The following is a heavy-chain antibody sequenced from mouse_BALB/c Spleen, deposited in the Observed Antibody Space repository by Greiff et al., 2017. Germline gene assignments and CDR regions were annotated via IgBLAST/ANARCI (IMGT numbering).Heavy chain of an antibody. CDR2: IYPSDSYT. Sequence: QVQLQQPGAELVGPGASVKLSCKASGYTFTSYWINWVKQRPGQGLEWIGNIYPSDSYTNYNQKFKDKATLTVDKSSSTAYMQLSSPTSEDSAVYYCTRERGYGGAMDYWGQGTSVTVSS. CDR3: TRERGYGGAMDY. J-gene: IGHJ4*01. V-gene: IGHV1-69*02. CDR1: GYTFTSYW. D-gene: IGHD3-1*01.